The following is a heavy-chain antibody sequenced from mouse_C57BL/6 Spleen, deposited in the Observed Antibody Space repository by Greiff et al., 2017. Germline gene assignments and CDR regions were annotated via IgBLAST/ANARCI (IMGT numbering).Heavy chain of an antibody. V-gene: IGHV5-4*03. J-gene: IGHJ2*01. Sequence: EVMLVESGGGLVKPGGSLKLSCAASGFTFSSYAMSWVRQTPEKRLEWVATISDGGSYTYYPDNVKGRFTISRDNAKNNLYLQMSHLKTEDTARYYCARGDYFDYGGQGTTRTVSS. CDR3: ARGDYFDY. CDR2: ISDGGSYT. CDR1: GFTFSSYA.